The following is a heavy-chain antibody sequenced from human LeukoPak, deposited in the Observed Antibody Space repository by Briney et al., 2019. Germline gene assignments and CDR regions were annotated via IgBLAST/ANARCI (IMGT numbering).Heavy chain of an antibody. CDR3: ARDQWLDY. J-gene: IGHJ4*02. CDR1: GFTFSGYI. Sequence: GGSLRLSCAASGFTFSGYIMNWVRQAPGKGLEWVSFISSCSNTIYYADSVKGRFTVSRDNAKNSLYLQMNSLRAEDTAVYYCARDQWLDYWGQGTLVTVSS. V-gene: IGHV3-48*01. D-gene: IGHD6-19*01. CDR2: ISSCSNTI.